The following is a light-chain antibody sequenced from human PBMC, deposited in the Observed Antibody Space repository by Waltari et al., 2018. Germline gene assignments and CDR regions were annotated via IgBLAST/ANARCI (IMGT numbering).Light chain of an antibody. CDR3: QQYNDYYS. CDR2: EAS. CDR1: QSIATN. V-gene: IGKV3-15*01. Sequence: IVMTQSPAPLSVSPGEGATLSCMASQSIATNLAWYQQKPGQGPRLLISEASTRVAGIPARFSGRGSGTEFTLTISSLQSEDFAVYYCQQYNDYYSFGQGTRLEIK. J-gene: IGKJ2*01.